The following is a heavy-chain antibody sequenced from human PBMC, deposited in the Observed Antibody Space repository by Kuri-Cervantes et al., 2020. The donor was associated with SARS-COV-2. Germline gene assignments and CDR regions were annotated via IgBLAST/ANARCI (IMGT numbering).Heavy chain of an antibody. CDR3: VRDGDHWNFDY. D-gene: IGHD1-1*01. V-gene: IGHV3-74*01. Sequence: GVLKISCAASGFTFSSYWIHWVRQAPGKGLVWVSRINPDGSYTNNADFVKGRFTLSRDNAKNMLFLQMNSLRAEDTAVYYCVRDGDHWNFDYWGQGTLVTVSS. J-gene: IGHJ4*02. CDR2: INPDGSYT. CDR1: GFTFSSYW.